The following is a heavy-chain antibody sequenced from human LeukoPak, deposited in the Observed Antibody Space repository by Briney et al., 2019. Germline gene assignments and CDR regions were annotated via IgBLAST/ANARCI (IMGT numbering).Heavy chain of an antibody. Sequence: PGGSLRLSCAASGFTFSSYAMSWVRQAPGKGLEWVAVIWYDGSNKYYADSVKGRFTISRDNSKNTLYLQMNSLRAEDTAVYYCAKWEDIVVVPAALEPFDYWGQGTLVSVSS. CDR2: IWYDGSNK. V-gene: IGHV3-33*06. CDR3: AKWEDIVVVPAALEPFDY. D-gene: IGHD2-2*01. J-gene: IGHJ4*02. CDR1: GFTFSSYA.